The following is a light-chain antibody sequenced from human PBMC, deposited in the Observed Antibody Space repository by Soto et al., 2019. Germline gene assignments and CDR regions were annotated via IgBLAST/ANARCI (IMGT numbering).Light chain of an antibody. CDR2: GAS. Sequence: EIVMTQSPATLSVSPGERATLSCRASQSVGPNLAWYQQKPGQAPRLLMYGASTRATGVPARFSGSGSGTEFTLTISSLQSEDFAVYYCQQYDNWPRTFGQGTEVEIK. V-gene: IGKV3-15*01. J-gene: IGKJ1*01. CDR1: QSVGPN. CDR3: QQYDNWPRT.